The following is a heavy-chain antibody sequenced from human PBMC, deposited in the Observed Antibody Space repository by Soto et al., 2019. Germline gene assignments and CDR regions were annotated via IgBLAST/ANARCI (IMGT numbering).Heavy chain of an antibody. Sequence: EVQLLESGGDLVQPGGSLRLSCAASGFTFSSYAMSWVRQAPGKGLEWVSAISGSGGSTYYADSVKGRFTISRDNSKNTLYLQMNSLRAEDTAVYYCAKDLRDYYDSSGYGIDYWGQGTLVTVSS. CDR3: AKDLRDYYDSSGYGIDY. J-gene: IGHJ4*02. D-gene: IGHD3-22*01. CDR1: GFTFSSYA. CDR2: ISGSGGST. V-gene: IGHV3-23*01.